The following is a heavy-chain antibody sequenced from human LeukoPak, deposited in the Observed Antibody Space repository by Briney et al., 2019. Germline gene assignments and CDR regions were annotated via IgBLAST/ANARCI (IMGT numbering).Heavy chain of an antibody. CDR3: AKDIVGRITVTGSLGNSYIDY. D-gene: IGHD6-19*01. CDR1: GFTFSSHG. J-gene: IGHJ4*02. Sequence: PGRSLRLSCAASGFTFSSHGMHWVRQAPGKGLEWVAVISYDGSDKYYADSVQGRFTISRDSSKNTLYLQMNSLRAGDTAVYYCAKDIVGRITVTGSLGNSYIDYWGQGTLVTVSS. CDR2: ISYDGSDK. V-gene: IGHV3-30*18.